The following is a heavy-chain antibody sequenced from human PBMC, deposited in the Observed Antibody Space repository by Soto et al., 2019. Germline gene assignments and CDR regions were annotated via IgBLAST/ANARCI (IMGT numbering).Heavy chain of an antibody. CDR3: AISSGYADWFDP. D-gene: IGHD3-22*01. J-gene: IGHJ5*02. CDR1: GGSISSGGYY. Sequence: QVQLQESGPGLVKPSQTLSLTSTVSGGSISSGGYYWSWIRQHPGKGLEWIGYIYYSGSTYYNPSLKSRVTISVDTSKNQFSLKLRSVTVADTAVYYCAISSGYADWFDPWGQGTLVTVSS. V-gene: IGHV4-31*03. CDR2: IYYSGST.